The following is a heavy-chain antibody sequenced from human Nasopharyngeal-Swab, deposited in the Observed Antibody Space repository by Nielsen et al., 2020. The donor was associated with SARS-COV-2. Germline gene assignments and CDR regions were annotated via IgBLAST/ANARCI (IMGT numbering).Heavy chain of an antibody. D-gene: IGHD3-22*01. CDR3: AKDGPYYYDSSGYYRGVASFDY. CDR2: ISGSGGST. Sequence: GWSLRLSCAASGFTFTSYAMSWVRQAPGTGLEWVSAISGSGGSTYYADSVKGRFTISRDNSKNTLYLQMNSLRAEDTAVYYCAKDGPYYYDSSGYYRGVASFDYWGQGTLVTVSS. J-gene: IGHJ4*02. CDR1: GFTFTSYA. V-gene: IGHV3-23*01.